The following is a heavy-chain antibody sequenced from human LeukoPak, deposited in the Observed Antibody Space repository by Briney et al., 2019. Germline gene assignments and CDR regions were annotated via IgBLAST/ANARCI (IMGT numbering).Heavy chain of an antibody. CDR1: GSTFRNYV. D-gene: IGHD3-10*01. CDR2: TSSDLNVK. CDR3: AREGYYGSGSPPSLYFDY. J-gene: IGHJ4*02. Sequence: GGSLGLSCAASGSTFRNYVIHWVRQAPGKGLEWVAVTSSDLNVKLYADSVKGRFTISRDNSRSTLYLQMNSLRPEDTAIYYCAREGYYGSGSPPSLYFDYWGQGTLVTVSS. V-gene: IGHV3-30-3*01.